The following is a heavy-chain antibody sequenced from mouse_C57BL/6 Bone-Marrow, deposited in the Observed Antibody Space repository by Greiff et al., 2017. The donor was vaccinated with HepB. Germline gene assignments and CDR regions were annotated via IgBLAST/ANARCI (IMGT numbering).Heavy chain of an antibody. J-gene: IGHJ4*01. D-gene: IGHD2-5*01. CDR2: INPNYGTT. Sequence: VQLKQSGPELVKPGASVKISCKASGYSFTDYNMNWVKQSNGKSLEWIGVINPNYGTTSYNQKFKGKATLTVDQSSSTAYMQLNSLTSEDSAVYYCASPYYSNYGGFSMDYWGQGTSVTVSS. CDR1: GYSFTDYN. V-gene: IGHV1-39*01. CDR3: ASPYYSNYGGFSMDY.